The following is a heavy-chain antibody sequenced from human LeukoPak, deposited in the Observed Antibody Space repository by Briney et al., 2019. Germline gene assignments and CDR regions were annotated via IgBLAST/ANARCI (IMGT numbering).Heavy chain of an antibody. V-gene: IGHV5-51*01. J-gene: IGHJ6*02. D-gene: IGHD3-22*01. CDR2: IYPGDSDT. CDR1: GYSFTSYW. CDR3: ARHRYYDSSGPDYYGMDV. Sequence: GESVKISCKGSGYSFTSYWIGWVRQMPGKGLEWMGIIYPGDSDTRYSPSFQGQVTISADKSISTAYLQWSSLKASDTAMYYCARHRYYDSSGPDYYGMDVWGQGTTVTVSS.